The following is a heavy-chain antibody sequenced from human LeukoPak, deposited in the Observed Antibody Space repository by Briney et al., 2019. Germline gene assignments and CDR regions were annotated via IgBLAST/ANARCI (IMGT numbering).Heavy chain of an antibody. CDR1: GGSISSYY. V-gene: IGHV4-4*07. CDR3: ARDHVFDFWSGTPNDWFDP. J-gene: IGHJ5*02. D-gene: IGHD3-3*01. CDR2: IYTSGST. Sequence: KTSETLSLTCTVSGGSISSYYWSWIRQPAGRGLEWIGRIYTSGSTNYNPSLKSRVTMSVDTSKNQFSLKLSSVTAADTAVYYCARDHVFDFWSGTPNDWFDPWGQGTLVTVSS.